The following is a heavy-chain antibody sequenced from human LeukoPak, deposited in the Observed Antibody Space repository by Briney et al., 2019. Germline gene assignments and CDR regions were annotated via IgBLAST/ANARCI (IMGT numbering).Heavy chain of an antibody. CDR1: EFTFSNYA. Sequence: GGSLRLSCAASEFTFSNYAMSWVRQAPGKGLEWVSGSTGTGYSTYYADPVKGRFTISRDNSKNTLYLQMNSLRAEDTAVYCCARPRYDSSGYYPDAFDIWGQGTMVTVSS. V-gene: IGHV3-23*01. CDR3: ARPRYDSSGYYPDAFDI. CDR2: STGTGYST. J-gene: IGHJ3*02. D-gene: IGHD3-22*01.